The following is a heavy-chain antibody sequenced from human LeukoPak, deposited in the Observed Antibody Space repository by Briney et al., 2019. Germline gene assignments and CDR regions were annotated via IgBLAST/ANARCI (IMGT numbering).Heavy chain of an antibody. J-gene: IGHJ4*02. D-gene: IGHD3-22*01. CDR1: GFTFSTYS. Sequence: GGSLRLSCAASGFTFSTYSMNWVRQAPGKGLEWVAVISYDGSNKYYADSVKGRFTISRDNSKNTLYLQMNSLRAEDTAVYYCAKGYYYDSSGYTQPFDYWGQGTLVTVSS. CDR2: ISYDGSNK. CDR3: AKGYYYDSSGYTQPFDY. V-gene: IGHV3-30*18.